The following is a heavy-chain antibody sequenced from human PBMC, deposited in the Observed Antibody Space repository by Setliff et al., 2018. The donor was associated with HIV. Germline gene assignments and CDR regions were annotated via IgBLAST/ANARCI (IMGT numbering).Heavy chain of an antibody. D-gene: IGHD2-2*01. CDR2: IYHSVTT. CDR3: ARGGTSTNWFGP. Sequence: SETLSLTCAVYGGSFSDYYWSWIRQPPGKGLQWIGYIYHSVTTNYNPSLKSRVTISLDTSNNQYSLKLTSVTAADAAVYYCARGGTSTNWFGPWGQGTLVTVSS. V-gene: IGHV4-34*01. J-gene: IGHJ5*02. CDR1: GGSFSDYY.